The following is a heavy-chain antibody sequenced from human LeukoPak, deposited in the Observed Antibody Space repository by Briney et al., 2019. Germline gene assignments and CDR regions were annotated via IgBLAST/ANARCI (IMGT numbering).Heavy chain of an antibody. V-gene: IGHV1-69*06. CDR3: ARVGTTGATADN. J-gene: IGHJ4*02. CDR2: IIPIFGTA. CDR1: GGTFSSYA. D-gene: IGHD4-11*01. Sequence: GASVKVSCKASGGTFSSYAISWVRQAPGQGLEWMGGIIPIFGTANYTQKFQGRVTITADKSTSTAYMELKSLTSEDTAVYFCARVGTTGATADNWGQGTLVTVSP.